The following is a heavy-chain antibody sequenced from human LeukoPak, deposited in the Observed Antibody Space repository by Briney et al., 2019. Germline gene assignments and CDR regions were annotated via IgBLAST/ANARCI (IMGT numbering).Heavy chain of an antibody. D-gene: IGHD3-22*01. CDR3: AREWLQYYYETSGREYIVSVFDY. CDR1: GGSLSSGSYY. Sequence: SETLSLTCTVSGGSLSSGSYYWRWIRQPAGRGLEWVGRVYTSGSTNYNPSLKSRVTISPDTSKNQFSLKLSSVTAADTAVYYCAREWLQYYYETSGREYIVSVFDYWGQGTLATVSS. V-gene: IGHV4-61*02. CDR2: VYTSGST. J-gene: IGHJ4*02.